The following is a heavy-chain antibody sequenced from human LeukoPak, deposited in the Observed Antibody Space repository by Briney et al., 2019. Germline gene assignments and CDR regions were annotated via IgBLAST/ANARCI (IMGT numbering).Heavy chain of an antibody. CDR2: IRYDGTVK. CDR1: GLNFRTSW. Sequence: GGSLRLSCTASGLNFRTSWMSWVRQSPGKGLEFLANIRYDGTVKNYMDSVKGRFTISRDNPKNSLYLQMDGLRADDTAVYYCARDPDSSSFDYWGQGVLVSVSS. V-gene: IGHV3-7*01. J-gene: IGHJ4*02. CDR3: ARDPDSSSFDY. D-gene: IGHD6-13*01.